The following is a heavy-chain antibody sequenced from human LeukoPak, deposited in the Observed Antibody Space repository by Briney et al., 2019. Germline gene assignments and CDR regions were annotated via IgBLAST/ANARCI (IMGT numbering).Heavy chain of an antibody. D-gene: IGHD3-22*01. J-gene: IGHJ4*02. V-gene: IGHV3-43*01. CDR3: ARASPSYYYDNSGYYPPDY. CDR2: ISWDGDNT. Sequence: QWVRQAPGKGLEWVSLISWDGDNTYFLDSVKGRLTISGDSSKNSLYLQMNSLRAEDTALYHCARASPSYYYDNSGYYPPDYWGQGTLVTVSS.